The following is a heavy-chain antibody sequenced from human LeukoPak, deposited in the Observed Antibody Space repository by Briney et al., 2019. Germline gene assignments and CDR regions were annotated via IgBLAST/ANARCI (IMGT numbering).Heavy chain of an antibody. D-gene: IGHD1-26*01. Sequence: SVKVSCKASGGTFSSYAISWVRQAPGQGLEWMGGIIPIFGTANYAQKFQGRVTITTDESTSTAYMELSSLRSEDTAVYYCARGGSYYNFRDDWFDPWGQGTLVSVSS. CDR1: GGTFSSYA. V-gene: IGHV1-69*05. CDR3: ARGGSYYNFRDDWFDP. CDR2: IIPIFGTA. J-gene: IGHJ5*02.